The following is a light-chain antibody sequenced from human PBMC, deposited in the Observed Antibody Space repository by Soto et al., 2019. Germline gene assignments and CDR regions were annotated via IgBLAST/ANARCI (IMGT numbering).Light chain of an antibody. CDR2: GSN. V-gene: IGKV3-15*01. CDR1: QSVVSN. J-gene: IGKJ2*01. Sequence: EIVMTQSPATLSVSPGERATLSCRASQSVVSNLAWYQQKPGQAPRLLIYGSNTRATGIPARFSGRWSETEFTLTNSSLQSEDFAFYYCLQYNNWPYTFGQGTKLEIK. CDR3: LQYNNWPYT.